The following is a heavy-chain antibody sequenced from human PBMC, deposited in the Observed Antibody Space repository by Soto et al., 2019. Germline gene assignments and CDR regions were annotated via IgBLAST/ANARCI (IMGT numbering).Heavy chain of an antibody. Sequence: EVNLLESGGGLVQPGGSLRLSCAASGFTFSSYAMTWVRQAPGKGLEWVSTISGSGDSTYYTDSVKGRFTISRDNSKNTLYLRMNSLRAEDTAVYYCANTGTTWYIYWGQGTQVTVSS. CDR3: ANTGTTWYIY. J-gene: IGHJ4*02. D-gene: IGHD6-13*01. CDR2: ISGSGDST. CDR1: GFTFSSYA. V-gene: IGHV3-23*01.